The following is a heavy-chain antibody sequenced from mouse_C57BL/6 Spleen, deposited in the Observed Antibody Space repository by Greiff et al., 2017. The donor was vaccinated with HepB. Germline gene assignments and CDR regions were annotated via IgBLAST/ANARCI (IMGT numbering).Heavy chain of an antibody. CDR2: ISGGGGNT. D-gene: IGHD2-1*01. J-gene: IGHJ1*03. V-gene: IGHV5-9*01. Sequence: EVHLVESGGGLVKPGGSLKLSCAASGFTFSSYTMSWVRQTPEKRLEWVATISGGGGNTYYPDSVKGRFTISRDNAKNTLYLQMSSLRSEDTALYYCARPYGNYGYFDVWGTGTTVTVSS. CDR3: ARPYGNYGYFDV. CDR1: GFTFSSYT.